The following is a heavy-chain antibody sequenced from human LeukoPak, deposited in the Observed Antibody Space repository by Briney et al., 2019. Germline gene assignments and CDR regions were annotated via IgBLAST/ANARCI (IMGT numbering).Heavy chain of an antibody. V-gene: IGHV3-7*01. CDR3: ARESRYYDYVWGSYRYYFDY. J-gene: IGHJ4*02. CDR2: IKQDGSEK. D-gene: IGHD3-16*02. Sequence: GGSLRLSCAASGFTFSSYWMSWVRQAPGKGLEWVANIKQDGSEKYYVDSVEGRFTISRDNAKNSLYLQMNSLRAEDTAVYYCARESRYYDYVWGSYRYYFDYWGQGTLVTVSS. CDR1: GFTFSSYW.